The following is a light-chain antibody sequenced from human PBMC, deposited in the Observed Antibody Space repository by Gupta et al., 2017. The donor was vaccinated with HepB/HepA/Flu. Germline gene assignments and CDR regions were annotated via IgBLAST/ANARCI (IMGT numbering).Light chain of an antibody. V-gene: IGLV1-47*02. J-gene: IGLJ2*01. CDR3: AAWDDSVSGVV. CDR2: HNS. CDR1: SSNIGSNY. Sequence: QSVLTQSPSASGTPGQRVTISCSGSSSNIGSNYAYWYQQLPGTAPKLLIYHNSQRPSGVPDRFSGSKSGTSASLAINGLRSEDEAEYYCAAWDDSVSGVVLGGGTKLTVL.